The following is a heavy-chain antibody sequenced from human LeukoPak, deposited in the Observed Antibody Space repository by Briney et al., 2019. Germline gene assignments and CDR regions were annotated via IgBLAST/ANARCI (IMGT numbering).Heavy chain of an antibody. CDR3: ARGGPYGPYDY. Sequence: GGSLRLSCAASGFTFSSYSMNWVRQAPGKGLEWVSSISSSSSYIYYADSVKGRFTISRDNAKNSLYLQMNSLRADYTAVYYCARGGPYGPYDYWGQGTLVTVSS. J-gene: IGHJ4*02. D-gene: IGHD4-17*01. V-gene: IGHV3-21*01. CDR1: GFTFSSYS. CDR2: ISSSSSYI.